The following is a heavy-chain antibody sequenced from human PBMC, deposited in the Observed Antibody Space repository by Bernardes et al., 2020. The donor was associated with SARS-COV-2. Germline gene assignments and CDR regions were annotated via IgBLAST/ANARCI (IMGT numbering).Heavy chain of an antibody. CDR3: ARNRPTDYDSSGYPADY. J-gene: IGHJ4*02. CDR2: INHSGAT. CDR1: GASFTGYY. D-gene: IGHD3-22*01. V-gene: IGHV4-34*01. Sequence: SETLSLTCTVYGASFTGYYLSWIRQTPGKGLEWIGEINHSGATTYNPSLKSRVTIFVDMSKNQFFLHLNSVTTADTAVYYCARNRPTDYDSSGYPADYWGQGTLVTVSS.